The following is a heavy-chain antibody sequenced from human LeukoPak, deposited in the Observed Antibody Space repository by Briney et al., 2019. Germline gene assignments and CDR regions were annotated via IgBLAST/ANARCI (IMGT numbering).Heavy chain of an antibody. CDR3: ARDRPNYGSGSFFWS. V-gene: IGHV1-8*01. CDR2: MNPNSGNT. D-gene: IGHD3-10*01. CDR1: GYTFTSYD. Sequence: ASVKVSCKASGYTFTSYDINWVRQATGQGLEWMGWMNPNSGNTGYAQKFQGRVTMTRNTSISTAYMELRSPRSDDTAVYYCARDRPNYGSGSFFWSWGQGTLVTVSS. J-gene: IGHJ4*02.